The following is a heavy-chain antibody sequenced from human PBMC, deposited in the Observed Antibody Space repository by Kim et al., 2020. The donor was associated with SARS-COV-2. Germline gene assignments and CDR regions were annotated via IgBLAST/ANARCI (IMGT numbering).Heavy chain of an antibody. CDR3: ARGYSYGAFDY. Sequence: TYTPPPKGGVTISVDTPKNQFSLKLSSVTAADTAVYYCARGYSYGAFDYWGQGTLVTVSS. J-gene: IGHJ4*02. V-gene: IGHV4-61*02. D-gene: IGHD5-18*01.